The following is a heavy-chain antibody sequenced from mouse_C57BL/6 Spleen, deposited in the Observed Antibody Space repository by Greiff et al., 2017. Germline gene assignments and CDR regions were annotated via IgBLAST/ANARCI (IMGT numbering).Heavy chain of an antibody. CDR2: IHPNSGST. Sequence: VQLQQSGPELVKPGASVKISCKASGYAFSSSWMNWVKQRPGQGLEWIGMIHPNSGSTNYNEKFKSKATLTVDKSSSTAYMQLSSLTSEDSAVYYCARGDYDDYFDYWGQGTTLTVSS. V-gene: IGHV1-64*01. CDR1: GYAFSSSW. CDR3: ARGDYDDYFDY. J-gene: IGHJ2*01. D-gene: IGHD2-4*01.